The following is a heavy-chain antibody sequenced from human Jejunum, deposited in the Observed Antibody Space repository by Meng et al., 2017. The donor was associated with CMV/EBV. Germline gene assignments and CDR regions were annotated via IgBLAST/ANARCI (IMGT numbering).Heavy chain of an antibody. CDR3: ARRGPTDSSRYFDY. CDR2: MSNIGTT. V-gene: IGHV4-31*02. D-gene: IGHD6-13*01. J-gene: IGHJ4*02. CDR1: GGSISSGNYY. Sequence: SGGSISSGNYYWSWIRQHPGKGLEWIGYMSNIGTTYYNPSLEGRPVISIDMSKNQFSLTLSSVTVADTAVYYCARRGPTDSSRYFDYWGLGTLVTVSS.